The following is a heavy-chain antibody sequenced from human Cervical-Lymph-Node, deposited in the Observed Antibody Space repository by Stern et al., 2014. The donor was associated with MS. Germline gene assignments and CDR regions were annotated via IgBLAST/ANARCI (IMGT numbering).Heavy chain of an antibody. CDR2: IIPIFGTA. J-gene: IGHJ4*02. D-gene: IGHD6-6*01. CDR3: ARAAYSTSSYNY. V-gene: IGHV1-69*01. CDR1: GGTFNTNV. Sequence: VQLVESGAEVKKPGSSVKVSCKASGGTFNTNVISWVRQAPGQGLEWMGGIIPIFGTALYAQKFQGRVTITATESTRAAYMELSSLRSEDTAVYYCARAAYSTSSYNYWGQGTLVIVSS.